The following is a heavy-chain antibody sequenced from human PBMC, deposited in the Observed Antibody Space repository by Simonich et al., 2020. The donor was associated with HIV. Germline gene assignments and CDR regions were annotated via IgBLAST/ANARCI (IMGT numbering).Heavy chain of an antibody. Sequence: EVQLVESGGGLVQPGGSLRLSCAASGFPFSSYWMHWVRQAPGKGLGWFPRIKREGSSINIPDSVKGRFTISRDNATNTLYLQMNSLRAEDTAVYYCAREHSGSHLNIDYWGQGTLVTVSS. J-gene: IGHJ4*02. V-gene: IGHV3-74*01. D-gene: IGHD1-26*01. CDR1: GFPFSSYW. CDR3: AREHSGSHLNIDY. CDR2: IKREGSSI.